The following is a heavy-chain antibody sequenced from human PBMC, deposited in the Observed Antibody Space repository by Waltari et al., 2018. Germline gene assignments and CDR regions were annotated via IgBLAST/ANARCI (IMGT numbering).Heavy chain of an antibody. CDR1: GGSISSYY. V-gene: IGHV4-59*01. J-gene: IGHJ4*02. Sequence: QVQLQESGPGLVKPSETLSLTCTVSGGSISSYYWSWIRQPPGKGLEWIGYIYYSGNTNYNPSRKSRVTISVDTSKNQFSLRLRSVTAADTAVYYCARDGYNSNFDYWGQGTLVTVSS. CDR2: IYYSGNT. D-gene: IGHD5-12*01. CDR3: ARDGYNSNFDY.